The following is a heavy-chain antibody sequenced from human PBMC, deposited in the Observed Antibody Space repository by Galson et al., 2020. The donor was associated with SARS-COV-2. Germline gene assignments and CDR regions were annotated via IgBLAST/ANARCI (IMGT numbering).Heavy chain of an antibody. V-gene: IGHV3-21*01. D-gene: IGHD6-6*01. Sequence: KIGESLKISCAASGFTFSSYSMNWVRQAPGKGLEWVSSISSSSSYIYYADSVKGRFTISRDNAKNSLYLQMNSLRAEDTAVYYCARELAARSFYYFDYWGQGTLVTVSS. CDR2: ISSSSSYI. J-gene: IGHJ4*02. CDR1: GFTFSSYS. CDR3: ARELAARSFYYFDY.